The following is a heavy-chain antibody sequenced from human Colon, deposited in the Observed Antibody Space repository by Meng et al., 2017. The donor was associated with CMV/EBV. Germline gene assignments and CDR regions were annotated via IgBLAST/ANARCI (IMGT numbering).Heavy chain of an antibody. J-gene: IGHJ4*02. D-gene: IGHD4-17*01. V-gene: IGHV3-7*01. CDR3: ARDLYKTTVPN. CDR2: IKQDGSEK. Sequence: GESLKISCAASGFTFSSYWMSWVRQAPGKGLEWVANIKQDGSEKYYVDSVKGRFTASRDNARNSLYLQMNSLRAEDTAVYYCARDLYKTTVPNWGQGTLVTVSS. CDR1: GFTFSSYW.